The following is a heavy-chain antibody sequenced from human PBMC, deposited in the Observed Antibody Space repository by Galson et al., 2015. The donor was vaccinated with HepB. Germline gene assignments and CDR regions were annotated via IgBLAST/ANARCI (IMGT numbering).Heavy chain of an antibody. CDR3: ARGGVSRGVYDILTGVAVY. CDR2: ISYDGSNK. CDR1: GFTFSSYA. D-gene: IGHD3-9*01. V-gene: IGHV3-30*04. Sequence: SLRLSCAASGFTFSSYAMHWVRQAPGKGLEWVAVISYDGSNKYYADSVKGRFTISRDNSKNTLYLQMNSLRAEDTAVYYCARGGVSRGVYDILTGVAVYWGQGTLVTVSS. J-gene: IGHJ4*02.